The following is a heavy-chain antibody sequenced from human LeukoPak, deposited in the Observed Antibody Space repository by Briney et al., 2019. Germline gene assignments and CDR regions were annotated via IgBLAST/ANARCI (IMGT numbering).Heavy chain of an antibody. V-gene: IGHV4-34*01. D-gene: IGHD6-6*01. CDR1: GFTFTGYA. J-gene: IGHJ4*02. Sequence: GSLRLSCAASGFTFTGYAMSWVRQPPGKGLEWIGEIHHSGNTNYNSSLKSRVTISVDTSKNQISLKLTSVTAADTAVYYCARGVGSIAGPYWGQGTLVTVSS. CDR2: IHHSGNT. CDR3: ARGVGSIAGPY.